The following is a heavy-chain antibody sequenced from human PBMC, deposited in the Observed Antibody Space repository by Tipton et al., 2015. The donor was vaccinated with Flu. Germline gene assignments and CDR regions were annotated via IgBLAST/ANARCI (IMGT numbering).Heavy chain of an antibody. CDR1: GFTFSTSW. J-gene: IGHJ4*02. V-gene: IGHV3-7*01. CDR3: ARTRGGYCSSSSCYADYFDY. Sequence: SLRLSCAASGFTFSTSWMSWVRQAPGKGLEWVANINQGGSEKYYVDSVEGRFTISRDNAKNSLHLHMNSLRAEDTAVYYCARTRGGYCSSSSCYADYFDYWGQGTLVTVSS. CDR2: INQGGSEK. D-gene: IGHD2-2*01.